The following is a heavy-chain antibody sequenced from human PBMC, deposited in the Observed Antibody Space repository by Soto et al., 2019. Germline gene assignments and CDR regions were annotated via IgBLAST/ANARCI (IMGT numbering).Heavy chain of an antibody. V-gene: IGHV4-34*01. D-gene: IGHD6-13*01. CDR2: INHSGST. CDR1: GGSFSGYY. Sequence: SETLSLTCAVYGGSFSGYYWSWIRQPPGKGLEWIGEINHSGSTNYNPSLKSRVTISVDTSENQFSLKLSSVTAEDTAVYYCARVHSSSYHYFDYWGQGTVVTVSS. CDR3: ARVHSSSYHYFDY. J-gene: IGHJ4*02.